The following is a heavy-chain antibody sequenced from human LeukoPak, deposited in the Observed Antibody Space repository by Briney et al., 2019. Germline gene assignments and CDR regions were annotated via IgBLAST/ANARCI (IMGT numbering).Heavy chain of an antibody. J-gene: IGHJ3*02. V-gene: IGHV3-15*01. CDR1: GFTFSNAW. D-gene: IGHD3-16*01. CDR2: IKRKSDGGAT. Sequence: GGSLRLSCAASGFTFSNAWMSWVRQAPGKGLEWVGRIKRKSDGGATDFAAPVKGRFTISRDESQNTVYLQMNSLKTEDTAVYYCTTEGGVWGYHALDIWGQGIMVTVSS. CDR3: TTEGGVWGYHALDI.